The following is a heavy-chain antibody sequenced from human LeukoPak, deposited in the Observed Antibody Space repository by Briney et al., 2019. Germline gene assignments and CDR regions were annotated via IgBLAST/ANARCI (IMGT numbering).Heavy chain of an antibody. D-gene: IGHD3-10*01. CDR1: GFTFSSYG. Sequence: GGSLRLSCAASGFTFSSYGMHWVRQAPGKGLEWVAFIRYDGNDKYYADSVKGRFTISRDNAKNSLYLQMNSLRAEDTAVYYCARDNKREVVRPMDDAFDIWGQGTVVTVSS. J-gene: IGHJ3*02. V-gene: IGHV3-30*02. CDR3: ARDNKREVVRPMDDAFDI. CDR2: IRYDGNDK.